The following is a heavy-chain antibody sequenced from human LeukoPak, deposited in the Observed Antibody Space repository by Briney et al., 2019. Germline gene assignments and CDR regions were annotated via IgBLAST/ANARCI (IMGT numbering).Heavy chain of an antibody. D-gene: IGHD2-2*01. Sequence: ASVKVSCKASGYTFTGYYMHWVRQAPAQGLEWMGWINPKSGGTSYAQKFQGRVTMTRDTSISTAYMELSRLRSDDTAVYYCAREARSTSCYGLCFGWFDPWGQGTLVTVSS. J-gene: IGHJ5*02. V-gene: IGHV1-2*02. CDR2: INPKSGGT. CDR1: GYTFTGYY. CDR3: AREARSTSCYGLCFGWFDP.